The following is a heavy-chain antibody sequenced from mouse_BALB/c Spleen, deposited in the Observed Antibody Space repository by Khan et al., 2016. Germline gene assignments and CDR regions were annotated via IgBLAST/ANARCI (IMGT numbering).Heavy chain of an antibody. CDR3: ARTARIKY. V-gene: IGHV3-2*02. CDR2: ISYSGST. J-gene: IGHJ2*01. D-gene: IGHD1-2*01. CDR1: GYSITSGYG. Sequence: EVQLQESGPGLVKPSQSLSLTCTVTGYSITSGYGWNWIRQFPGNKLEWMGYISYSGSTNYNPSLKSRISITRATSKNQFFLQLNSVTTEDTATFYCARTARIKYWGQGTTLTVSS.